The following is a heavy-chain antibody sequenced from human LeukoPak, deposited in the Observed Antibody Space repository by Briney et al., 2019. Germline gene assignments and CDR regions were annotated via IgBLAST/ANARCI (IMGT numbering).Heavy chain of an antibody. D-gene: IGHD1/OR15-1a*01. J-gene: IGHJ6*02. V-gene: IGHV5-51*01. Sequence: GESLKISCKGSGYSFTRYWIGWVRQKPGKGLEWMGINHRGDSDTRYSPSFQGQVTISADKSISTAYLQWSSLKASDTAMYYCARQDVASTGTTYYYAMDVWGQGTTVTVSS. CDR3: ARQDVASTGTTYYYAMDV. CDR1: GYSFTRYW. CDR2: NHRGDSDT.